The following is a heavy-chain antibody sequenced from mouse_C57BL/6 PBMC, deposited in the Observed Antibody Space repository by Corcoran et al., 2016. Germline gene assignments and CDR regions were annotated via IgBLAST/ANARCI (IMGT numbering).Heavy chain of an antibody. CDR3: ARVGDSSGYPDY. CDR2: IYPGSGNT. Sequence: QVQLKQSGAELVRPGASVKLSCKASGYTFTDYYINWVKQWPGQGLEWIARIYPGSGNTYYNEKFKGKATLTAEKSSSTAYMQLSSLTSEDSAVYFCARVGDSSGYPDYWGQGTTLTVSS. J-gene: IGHJ2*01. CDR1: GYTFTDYY. V-gene: IGHV1-76*01. D-gene: IGHD3-2*02.